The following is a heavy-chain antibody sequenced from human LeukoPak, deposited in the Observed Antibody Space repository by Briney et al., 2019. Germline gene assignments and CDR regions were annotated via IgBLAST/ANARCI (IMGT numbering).Heavy chain of an antibody. D-gene: IGHD3-22*01. CDR3: AKDMKYDSSGTLDY. Sequence: GGSLRLSCAASGFTFDDYAMHWVRQAPGKGLEWVSGISWNSGSIGYADSVKGRFTISRDNAKNSLYLQMNSPRAEDTALYYCAKDMKYDSSGTLDYWGQGTLVTVSS. CDR1: GFTFDDYA. V-gene: IGHV3-9*01. J-gene: IGHJ4*02. CDR2: ISWNSGSI.